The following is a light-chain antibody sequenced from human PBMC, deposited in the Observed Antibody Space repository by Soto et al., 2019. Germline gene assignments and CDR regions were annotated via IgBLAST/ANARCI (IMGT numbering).Light chain of an antibody. CDR1: QSVSSN. J-gene: IGKJ1*01. Sequence: EIVMTQSPATLSVSPGERATLSCRASQSVSSNLAWYQQKPGQAPRLLIYDASTRATGIPARFSGSGSGTEFTLTISSLQSEDFAVYYCQQYNNWPRTFGQGTKVEL. V-gene: IGKV3-15*01. CDR3: QQYNNWPRT. CDR2: DAS.